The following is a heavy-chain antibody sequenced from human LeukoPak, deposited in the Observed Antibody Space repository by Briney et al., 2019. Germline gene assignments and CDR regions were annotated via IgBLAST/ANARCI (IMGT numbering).Heavy chain of an antibody. CDR1: GGSISSSSYS. CDR2: IYYSGTT. CDR3: ARLRFDFWSGYTHPYFDY. J-gene: IGHJ4*02. D-gene: IGHD3-3*01. Sequence: NPSETLSLTCTVSGGSISSSSYSWGWIRQPPGKGLERIGSIYYSGTTYYNPSLKSRVTISVDTSKLQFSLKLSSVAATDTAVYFCARLRFDFWSGYTHPYFDYWGQGTLVTVSS. V-gene: IGHV4-39*01.